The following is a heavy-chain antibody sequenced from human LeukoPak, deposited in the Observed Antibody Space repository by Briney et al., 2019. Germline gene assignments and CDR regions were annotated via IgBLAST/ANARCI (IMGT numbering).Heavy chain of an antibody. Sequence: GASVKVSCKASGGTFNSYAISWVRQAPGQGLEWMGRTIPIFGTSNYAQKFQDRVTITTDESTSIAYMELSSLRSEDTAMYYCATEGGYNYGYGCYFDYWGQGTLVTVSS. CDR1: GGTFNSYA. D-gene: IGHD3-16*01. V-gene: IGHV1-69*05. CDR3: ATEGGYNYGYGCYFDY. CDR2: TIPIFGTS. J-gene: IGHJ4*02.